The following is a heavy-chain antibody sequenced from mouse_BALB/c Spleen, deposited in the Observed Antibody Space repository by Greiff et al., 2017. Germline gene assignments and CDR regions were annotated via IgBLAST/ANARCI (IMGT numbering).Heavy chain of an antibody. Sequence: VKLMESGAELVRPGASVTLSCKASGYTFTDYEMHWVKQTPVHGLEWIGAIDPETGGTAYNQKFKGKATLTADKSSSTAYMELRSLTSEDSAVYYCTRFLLWLRRQDWDYAMDYWGQGTSVTVSS. V-gene: IGHV1-15*01. CDR3: TRFLLWLRRQDWDYAMDY. CDR1: GYTFTDYE. D-gene: IGHD2-9*01. J-gene: IGHJ4*01. CDR2: IDPETGGT.